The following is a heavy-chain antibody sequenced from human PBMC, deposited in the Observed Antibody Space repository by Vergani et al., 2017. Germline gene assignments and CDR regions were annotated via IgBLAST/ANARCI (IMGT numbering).Heavy chain of an antibody. CDR1: GYTFTSYG. D-gene: IGHD6-13*01. Sequence: QVQLVQSGAEVKKPGASVKVSCKASGYTFTSYGISWVRQAPGQGLEWMGGIIPIFGTANYAQKFQGRVTITADDSTSTAYMELRSLRSDDTAVYYCARVKALYSSSWIDAFDIWGQGTMVTVSS. J-gene: IGHJ3*02. CDR3: ARVKALYSSSWIDAFDI. V-gene: IGHV1-69*13. CDR2: IIPIFGTA.